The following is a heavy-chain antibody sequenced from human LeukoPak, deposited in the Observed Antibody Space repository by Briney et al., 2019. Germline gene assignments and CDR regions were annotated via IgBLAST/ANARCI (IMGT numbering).Heavy chain of an antibody. CDR3: ARGDYGDYWNYYYMDV. CDR1: GFTFSSYS. J-gene: IGHJ6*03. Sequence: GGSLRLSCAASGFTFSSYSMNWVRQAPGKGLEWVSYISSTSSTIYYADSVKGRFTISRDTAKNSLCLQMNSLRAEDTAVYSCARGDYGDYWNYYYMDVWGKGTTVTVSS. V-gene: IGHV3-48*01. D-gene: IGHD4-17*01. CDR2: ISSTSSTI.